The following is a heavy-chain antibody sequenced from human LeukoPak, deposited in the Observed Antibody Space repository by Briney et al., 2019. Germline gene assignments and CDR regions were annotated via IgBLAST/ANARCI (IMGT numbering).Heavy chain of an antibody. D-gene: IGHD3-9*01. V-gene: IGHV4-4*02. CDR1: GGSISRSNW. CDR3: ATYYDILSGYTFDY. CDR2: IHDTGST. J-gene: IGHJ4*02. Sequence: SETLSLTCTVSGGSISRSNWWSWVRQPPGKGLEWIGEIHDTGSTNYNPPLKSRVAMSLDKSKNQFSLNLNSVTAADTAVYYCATYYDILSGYTFDYWGQGTLVAVSS.